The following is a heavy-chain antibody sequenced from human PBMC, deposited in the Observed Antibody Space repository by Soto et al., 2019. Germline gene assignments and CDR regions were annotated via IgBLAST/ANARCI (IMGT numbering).Heavy chain of an antibody. CDR2: IHYRGIT. J-gene: IGHJ4*02. CDR1: GVSIRSGDYY. D-gene: IGHD5-18*01. V-gene: IGHV4-31*03. CDR3: ARGGYYYALGDY. Sequence: QVQLQESGPGLVKPSQTLSLTCTVSGVSIRSGDYYWSWIRQHPGKGLEWIGYIHYRGITYYNPSLKSRVVISVDTSKYQFSLKLSSVTAADTIVYFCARGGYYYALGDYWGQGALVTVSS.